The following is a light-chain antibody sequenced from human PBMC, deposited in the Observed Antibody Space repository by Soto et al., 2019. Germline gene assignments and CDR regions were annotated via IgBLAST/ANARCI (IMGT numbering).Light chain of an antibody. CDR1: SSDIGTYKY. CDR3: SSYTTIKTVV. V-gene: IGLV2-14*01. CDR2: EVS. Sequence: QSVLTQPASVSGSPGQSITISCTGTSSDIGTYKYVSWSQHHPGKAPKLIIFEVSNRPSGISDRFSGFKSANTAYLTISGVQPEDEADYHCSSYTTIKTVVFGGGTQLTVL. J-gene: IGLJ2*01.